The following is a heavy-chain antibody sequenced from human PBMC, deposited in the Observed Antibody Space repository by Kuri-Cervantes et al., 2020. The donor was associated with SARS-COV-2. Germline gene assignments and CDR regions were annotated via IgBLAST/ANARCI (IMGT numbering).Heavy chain of an antibody. V-gene: IGHV4/OR15-8*01. CDR3: ARDRSSHQYDH. J-gene: IGHJ4*02. CDR2: IYHSGST. CDR1: GFTFSNAW. Sequence: ESLKISCAASGFTFSNAWMSWVRQAPGKGLEWVGEIYHSGSTNYNPSLKSRVTISVDKSKNQFSLKLSSVTAADTAVYYCARDRSSHQYDHWGQGTLVTVSS. D-gene: IGHD6-13*01.